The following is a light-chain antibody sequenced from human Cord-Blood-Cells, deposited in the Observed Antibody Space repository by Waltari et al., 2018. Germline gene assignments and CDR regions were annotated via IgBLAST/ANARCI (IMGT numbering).Light chain of an antibody. CDR2: GAS. CDR1: QSVSSN. Sequence: EIVMTQSPATLSASPGERATLSCRASQSVSSNLAWYQQKPGQATRLLIYGASTRATGIPARFSGSGSGTEFTLTISSPQSEDFAVYYCQQYNNWPYTFGQGTKLEIK. J-gene: IGKJ2*01. V-gene: IGKV3-15*01. CDR3: QQYNNWPYT.